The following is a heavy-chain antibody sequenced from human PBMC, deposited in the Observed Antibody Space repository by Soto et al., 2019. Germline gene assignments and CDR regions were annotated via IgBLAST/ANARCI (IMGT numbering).Heavy chain of an antibody. CDR3: ARILYGDNVDY. V-gene: IGHV1-8*01. CDR2: MNPNSGNT. CDR1: GYTFTSYD. D-gene: IGHD4-17*01. J-gene: IGHJ4*02. Sequence: QVQLVQSGAEVKKPGASVKVSCKASGYTFTSYDINWERQATGQGLEWMGWMNPNSGNTGYAQKFQDSVTITRNPSISTAYMELSSLRSEDTGAYYCARILYGDNVDYWGQGTLVTVSS.